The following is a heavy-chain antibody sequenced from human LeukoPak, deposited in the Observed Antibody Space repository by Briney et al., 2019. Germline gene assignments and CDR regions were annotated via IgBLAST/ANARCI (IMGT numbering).Heavy chain of an antibody. D-gene: IGHD3-10*01. CDR3: AKKSSYYYGSGSPGRY. J-gene: IGHJ4*02. V-gene: IGHV3-23*01. Sequence: PGGSLRLSCAASGFTFSSYAMSWVRQAPGKGLERVSAISGSGGSTYYADSVKGRFTISRDNSKNTLYLQMNSLRAEDTAVYYCAKKSSYYYGSGSPGRYWGQGTLVTVSS. CDR1: GFTFSSYA. CDR2: ISGSGGST.